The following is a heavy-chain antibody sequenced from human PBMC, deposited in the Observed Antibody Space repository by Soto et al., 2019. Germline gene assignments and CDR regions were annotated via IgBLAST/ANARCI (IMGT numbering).Heavy chain of an antibody. J-gene: IGHJ4*02. V-gene: IGHV1-69*19. D-gene: IGHD3-10*01. CDR2: ISPMFGAA. Sequence: QVQLVQSGAEMKKPESSVKVSCQSSGGTFNTYAMNWVRQAPGQGPEWIGDISPMFGAANYAPKFQGRVTITADESTGTSYMQLSSLTSEDTALYFCAREVQVHTPAFVYWGQGTLVTVSS. CDR1: GGTFNTYA. CDR3: AREVQVHTPAFVY.